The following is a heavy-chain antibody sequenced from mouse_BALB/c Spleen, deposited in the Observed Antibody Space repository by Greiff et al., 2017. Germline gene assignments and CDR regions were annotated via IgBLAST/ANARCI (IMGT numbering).Heavy chain of an antibody. Sequence: EVQRVESGGGLVQPGGSLKLSCAASGFTFSSYGMSWVRQTPDKRLELVATINSNGGSTYYPDSVKGRFTISRDNAKNTLYLQMSSLKSEDTAMYYCARDSFFYGSSYYYAMDYWGQGTSVTVSS. CDR3: ARDSFFYGSSYYYAMDY. V-gene: IGHV5-6-3*01. CDR1: GFTFSSYG. D-gene: IGHD1-1*01. CDR2: INSNGGST. J-gene: IGHJ4*01.